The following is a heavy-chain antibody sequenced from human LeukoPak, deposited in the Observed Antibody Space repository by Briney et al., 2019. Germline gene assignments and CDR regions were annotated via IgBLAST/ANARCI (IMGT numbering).Heavy chain of an antibody. CDR1: GGSISSYY. Sequence: SETLSLTCTVSGGSISSYYWSWIRQPPGKGLEWIGYIYYSGSTNYNPSLKSRVTISVDTSKNQFSLKLSSVTAADTAVYYCARQNYGGYFDYWGQGTQVTVSS. J-gene: IGHJ4*02. D-gene: IGHD4-23*01. CDR3: ARQNYGGYFDY. V-gene: IGHV4-59*01. CDR2: IYYSGST.